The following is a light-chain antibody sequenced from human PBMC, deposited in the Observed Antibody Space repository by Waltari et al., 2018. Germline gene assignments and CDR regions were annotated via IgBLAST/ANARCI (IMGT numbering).Light chain of an antibody. J-gene: IGKJ1*01. CDR2: EVS. Sequence: DIVMTPTPLSLSVTPGQPASISCKSSGSLLFSNGKPYLYWFLQRPGQPPQLLIYEVSSRLSGVPDRFSGSGSGTDFTLTVTNLQPDDFATYFCQQSFSSPWTFGQGTEVEVK. CDR3: QQSFSSPWT. V-gene: IGKV2D-29*01. CDR1: GSLLFSNGKPY.